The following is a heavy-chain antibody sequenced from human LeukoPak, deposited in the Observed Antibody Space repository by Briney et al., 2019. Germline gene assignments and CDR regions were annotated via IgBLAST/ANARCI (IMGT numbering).Heavy chain of an antibody. CDR2: LDPEDGET. D-gene: IGHD1-26*01. Sequence: GASVKVSCKVSGYTLTELSMHWVRQAPGKGLEWMGGLDPEDGETIYAQKFQGRVTMTEDTSTDTAYMELSSLRSEDTAVYYCATTLLVGANYFDYWGQGTLVTVSS. CDR3: ATTLLVGANYFDY. CDR1: GYTLTELS. V-gene: IGHV1-24*01. J-gene: IGHJ4*02.